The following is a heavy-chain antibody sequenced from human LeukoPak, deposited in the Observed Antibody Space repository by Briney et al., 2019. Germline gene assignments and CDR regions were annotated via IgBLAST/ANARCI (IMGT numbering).Heavy chain of an antibody. J-gene: IGHJ4*02. CDR1: GGTFSSYA. D-gene: IGHD5-12*01. Sequence: SVKVSCKASGGTFSSYAISWVRQAPGQGLEWMGGIIPIFGTANYAQKFQGRVTITTDESTSTAYMELSSLRFEDTAVYYCARDLVATDRALDYWGQGTLVTVSS. CDR3: ARDLVATDRALDY. CDR2: IIPIFGTA. V-gene: IGHV1-69*05.